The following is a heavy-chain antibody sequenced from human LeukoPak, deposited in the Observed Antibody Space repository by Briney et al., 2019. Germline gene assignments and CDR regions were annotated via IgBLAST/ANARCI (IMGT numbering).Heavy chain of an antibody. Sequence: SETLSLTCTVSGGSISSYYWSWIRQPPGKGLEWIGYIYYSGSTNYNPSLKSRVTISVDTSKNQFSLKPSSVTAADTAVYYYARGRNDFWRGDYNWFDPWGQGTLVTVSS. CDR1: GGSISSYY. D-gene: IGHD3-3*01. V-gene: IGHV4-59*01. J-gene: IGHJ5*02. CDR2: IYYSGST. CDR3: ARGRNDFWRGDYNWFDP.